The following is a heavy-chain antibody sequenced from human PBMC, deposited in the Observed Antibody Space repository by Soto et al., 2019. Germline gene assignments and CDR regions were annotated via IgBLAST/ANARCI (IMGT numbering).Heavy chain of an antibody. Sequence: GASVKVSCKASGYTFTGYYMHWARQAPGQGLEWMGWINPNSGGTNYAQKFQGRVTMTRDTSISTAYMELSRLRSDDTAVYYCAMTTDSRTGRFDPWGQGTLVTVSS. J-gene: IGHJ5*02. V-gene: IGHV1-2*02. CDR2: INPNSGGT. CDR3: AMTTDSRTGRFDP. D-gene: IGHD6-13*01. CDR1: GYTFTGYY.